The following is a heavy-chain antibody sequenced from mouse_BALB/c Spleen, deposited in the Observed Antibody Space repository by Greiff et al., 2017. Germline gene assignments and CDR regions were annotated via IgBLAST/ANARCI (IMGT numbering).Heavy chain of an antibody. D-gene: IGHD2-1*01. J-gene: IGHJ2*01. V-gene: IGHV14-3*02. CDR1: GFNIKDTY. CDR3: ARREYYGSFDY. Sequence: EVKVEESGAELVKPGASVKLSCTASGFNIKDTYMHWVKQRPEQGLEWIGRIDPANGNTKYDPKFQGKATITADTSSNTAYLQLSSLTSEDTAVYYCARREYYGSFDYWGQGTTLTVSS. CDR2: IDPANGNT.